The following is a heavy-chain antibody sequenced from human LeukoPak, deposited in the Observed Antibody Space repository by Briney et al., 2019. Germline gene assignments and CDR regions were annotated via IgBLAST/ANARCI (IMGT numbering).Heavy chain of an antibody. D-gene: IGHD1-14*01. CDR2: IYHSGST. Sequence: SETLSVTCAVSGYSISSGYYCGWSRQPPGKGLEWIGSIYHSGSTYYNPSLKSRVTISVDTSKNQFSLMLSTVTAADTAVYYCARLYINDYIDVWGKGTTVAVSS. J-gene: IGHJ6*03. CDR3: ARLYINDYIDV. CDR1: GYSISSGYY. V-gene: IGHV4-38-2*01.